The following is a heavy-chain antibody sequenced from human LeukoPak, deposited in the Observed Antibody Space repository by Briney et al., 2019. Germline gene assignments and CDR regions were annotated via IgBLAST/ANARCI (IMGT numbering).Heavy chain of an antibody. CDR3: ARESGGDLRYFDWLLPGFDY. V-gene: IGHV4-39*07. CDR2: INHSGST. CDR1: GGSISSSSYY. J-gene: IGHJ4*02. Sequence: SETLSLTCTVSGGSISSSSYYWSWIRQPPGKGLEWIGEINHSGSTNYNPSLKSRVTISVDTSKNQFSLKLSSVTAADTAVYYCARESGGDLRYFDWLLPGFDYWGQGTLVTVSS. D-gene: IGHD3-9*01.